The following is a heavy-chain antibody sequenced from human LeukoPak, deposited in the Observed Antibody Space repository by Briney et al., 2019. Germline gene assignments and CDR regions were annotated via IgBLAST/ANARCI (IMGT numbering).Heavy chain of an antibody. D-gene: IGHD3-10*01. Sequence: GGSLRLSCAASGFLFSKYWMTWVRQAPGKGLEWVANIKEDDSEIYYVESVKGRFTISRDNAKNSLYLEMSSLRVEDTAFYYCARDRWFGESLPAHFEYWGQGTLVTVSS. J-gene: IGHJ4*02. V-gene: IGHV3-7*01. CDR3: ARDRWFGESLPAHFEY. CDR1: GFLFSKYW. CDR2: IKEDDSEI.